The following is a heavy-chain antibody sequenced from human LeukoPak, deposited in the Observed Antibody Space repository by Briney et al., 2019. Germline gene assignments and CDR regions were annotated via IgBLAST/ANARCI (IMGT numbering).Heavy chain of an antibody. J-gene: IGHJ6*04. CDR2: IYYSGST. CDR1: GGSFSSYY. V-gene: IGHV4-59*01. Sequence: SETLSLTCTLSGGSFSSYYWSWIRQPPGKGLEWLGYIYYSGSTNYNPSLKSRVTISVDTSKNQFSLKLSSVTATDTAVYYCARAGYSGSDFSVWGKGSTVTVSS. CDR3: ARAGYSGSDFSV. D-gene: IGHD5-12*01.